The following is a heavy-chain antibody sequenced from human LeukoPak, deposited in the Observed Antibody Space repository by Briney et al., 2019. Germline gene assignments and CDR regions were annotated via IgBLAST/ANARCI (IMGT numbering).Heavy chain of an antibody. CDR2: IYYSGST. Sequence: KSSETLSLTCTVFGGSISSSSYYWGWIRQPPGKGLEWIGSIYYSGSTYYNPSLKSRVTISVDTSKNQFSLKLSSVTAADTAVYYCAITFGGVIVIGYWGQGTLVTVSS. CDR3: AITFGGVIVIGY. CDR1: GGSISSSSYY. D-gene: IGHD3-16*02. J-gene: IGHJ4*02. V-gene: IGHV4-39*01.